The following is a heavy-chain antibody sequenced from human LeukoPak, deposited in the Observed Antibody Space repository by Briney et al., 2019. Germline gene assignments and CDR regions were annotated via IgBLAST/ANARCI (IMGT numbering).Heavy chain of an antibody. D-gene: IGHD3-22*01. CDR1: GFTFSILA. V-gene: IGHV3-23*01. Sequence: PGGSLRLSCAASGFTFSILAMSWVRQAPGKGLEWVSAISGSGGSTYYADSVKGRFTISRDNSKNTLYLQMNSLRAEDTAVYYCAKGGTMIVVDPHAFDIWGQGTMVTVSS. CDR2: ISGSGGST. CDR3: AKGGTMIVVDPHAFDI. J-gene: IGHJ3*02.